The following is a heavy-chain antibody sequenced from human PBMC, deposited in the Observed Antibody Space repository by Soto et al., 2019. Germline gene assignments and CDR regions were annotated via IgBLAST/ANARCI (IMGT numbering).Heavy chain of an antibody. V-gene: IGHV1-18*01. CDR3: ARRNDYVDY. J-gene: IGHJ4*02. CDR1: GYKFTLYG. D-gene: IGHD2-8*01. CDR2: IASYSGDI. Sequence: ASLKLSCKTSGYKFTLYGITWVRQAPGQGLEWLGWIASYSGDIKYAQNFQGRLTMTTDTSTGTAYMELRSLRSDDTAVYYCARRNDYVDYWGQGTLVTVSS.